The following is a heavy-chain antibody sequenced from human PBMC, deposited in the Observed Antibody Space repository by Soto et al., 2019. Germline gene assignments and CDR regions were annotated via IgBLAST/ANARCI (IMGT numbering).Heavy chain of an antibody. D-gene: IGHD1-26*01. CDR3: ARNRGAAPVY. CDR2: LFYGGTT. J-gene: IGHJ4*02. Sequence: QVQLQESGPVLVKPSETLSLTCTVSGGSISGYYWTWIRQPPGKGLEWVGSLFYGGTTDYNPSLMSRLTMSVDTSKNQFSLKLRSVTAADTAVYYCARNRGAAPVYWGQGTLVTASS. V-gene: IGHV4-59*04. CDR1: GGSISGYY.